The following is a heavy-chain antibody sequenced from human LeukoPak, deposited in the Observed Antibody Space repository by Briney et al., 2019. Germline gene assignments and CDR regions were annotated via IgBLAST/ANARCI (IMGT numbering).Heavy chain of an antibody. J-gene: IGHJ5*02. CDR2: IYYSGST. V-gene: IGHV4-59*01. Sequence: PSETLSLTCTASGGSISSYYWSWIRQPPGKGLEWIGYIYYSGSTNYNPSLKSRVTISVDTSKNQFSLKLSSVTAADTAVYYCARNPGYCSSTSCYSWFDPWGQGTLVTVSS. CDR1: GGSISSYY. D-gene: IGHD2-2*02. CDR3: ARNPGYCSSTSCYSWFDP.